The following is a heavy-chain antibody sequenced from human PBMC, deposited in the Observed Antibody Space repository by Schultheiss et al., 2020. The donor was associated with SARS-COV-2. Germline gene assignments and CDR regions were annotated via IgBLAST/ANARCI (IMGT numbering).Heavy chain of an antibody. CDR2: ICSSGAT. CDR3: ARHPLGSGDFYFYGMDV. V-gene: IGHV4-39*01. Sequence: SETLSLTCTVSGGSISSGGYYWSWIRQHPGKGLEWIGYICSSGATHYTPSLQRRVTISVDTSNNQFSLRLSSVTAADTAVYYCARHPLGSGDFYFYGMDVWGQGTTVTVSS. D-gene: IGHD2-21*02. CDR1: GGSISSGGYY. J-gene: IGHJ6*02.